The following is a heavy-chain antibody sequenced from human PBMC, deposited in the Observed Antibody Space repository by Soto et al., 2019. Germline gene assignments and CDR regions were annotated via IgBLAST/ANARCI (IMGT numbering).Heavy chain of an antibody. CDR3: ARSGYCSGGMCYGVVDY. Sequence: VQLVESGGGVVQPGRSLRLSCAASGFTFSDYAMHWVRQAPGKGLEWVAVISYDGSDTYYADSVKGRFTISRDTSKNTLYLKMNSLRAEDTAVYYCARSGYCSGGMCYGVVDYWGQGTLVTVTS. CDR2: ISYDGSDT. D-gene: IGHD2-15*01. CDR1: GFTFSDYA. J-gene: IGHJ4*02. V-gene: IGHV3-30-3*01.